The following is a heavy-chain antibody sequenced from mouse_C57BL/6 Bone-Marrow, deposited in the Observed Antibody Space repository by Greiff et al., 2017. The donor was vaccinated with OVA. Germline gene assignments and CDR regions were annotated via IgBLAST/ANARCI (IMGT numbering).Heavy chain of an antibody. J-gene: IGHJ1*03. CDR1: GFTFSDYY. Sequence: EVMLVESEGGLVQPGSSMKLSCTASGFTFSDYYMACVRQVPEKGLEWVANINYDGSSTYYLDSLKSRFIISRDNAKNILYLQMCSQKSEDTATYYCARDRWLLSYWYFDVWGTGTTVTVSS. D-gene: IGHD2-3*01. V-gene: IGHV5-16*01. CDR2: INYDGSST. CDR3: ARDRWLLSYWYFDV.